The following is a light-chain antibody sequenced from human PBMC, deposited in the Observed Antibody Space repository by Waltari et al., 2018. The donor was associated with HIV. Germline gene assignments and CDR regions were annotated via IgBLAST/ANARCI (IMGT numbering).Light chain of an antibody. CDR3: AAWDDSLGGYV. J-gene: IGLJ1*01. V-gene: IGLV1-47*01. Sequence: QSVLTQPPSASGTPGQRVTISCSGSSSNIGSNYVYWYQQLPGTAPKLLIFRTNRRPPGGPDRFVGSKSGTSASLAISGLRSEDEGEYYCAAWDDSLGGYVFGTGTKVTVL. CDR1: SSNIGSNY. CDR2: RTN.